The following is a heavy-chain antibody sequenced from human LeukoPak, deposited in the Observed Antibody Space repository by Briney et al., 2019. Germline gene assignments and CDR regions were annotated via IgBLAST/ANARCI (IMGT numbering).Heavy chain of an antibody. V-gene: IGHV1-69*04. CDR3: ARDEVVVVPSANHYYYYGMDV. Sequence: SVKVSCKASGGTFSSYAISWVRQAPGQGLEWMARIIPILDTTNYAQNFQGRVTITADKSTSTAYMELSSLRSEDTAVYYCARDEVVVVPSANHYYYYGMDVWGQGTTVTVSS. J-gene: IGHJ6*02. D-gene: IGHD2-2*01. CDR1: GGTFSSYA. CDR2: IIPILDTT.